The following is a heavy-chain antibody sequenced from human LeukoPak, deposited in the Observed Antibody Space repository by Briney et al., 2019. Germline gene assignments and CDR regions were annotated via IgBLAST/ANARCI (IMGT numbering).Heavy chain of an antibody. J-gene: IGHJ4*02. CDR2: ISGSGGST. D-gene: IGHD6-6*01. CDR3: AKIIWFPGSSSVVRYFDY. Sequence: PGGSLRLSCAASGFTFSSYAMSWVRQAPGKGLEWVSAISGSGGSTYYADSVKGRFTISRDNSKNTLYLQMNSLRAEDTAVYYCAKIIWFPGSSSVVRYFDYWGQGTLVTVSS. CDR1: GFTFSSYA. V-gene: IGHV3-23*01.